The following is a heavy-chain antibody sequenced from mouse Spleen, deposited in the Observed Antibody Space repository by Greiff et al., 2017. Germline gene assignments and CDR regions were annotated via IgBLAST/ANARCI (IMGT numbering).Heavy chain of an antibody. CDR1: GYTFTSYY. CDR2: INPSNGGT. Sequence: LQESGAELVKPGASVKLSCKASGYTFTSYYMYWVKQRPGQGLEWIGEINPSNGGTNFNEKFKGKATLTADKSSNTAYMQLSSLTSEDSAVYFCARSGTNYFDYWGQGTTLTVSS. J-gene: IGHJ2*01. V-gene: IGHV1-53*01. CDR3: ARSGTNYFDY. D-gene: IGHD4-1*01.